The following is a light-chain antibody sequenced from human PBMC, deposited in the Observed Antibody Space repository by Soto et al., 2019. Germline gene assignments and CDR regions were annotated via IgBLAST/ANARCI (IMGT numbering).Light chain of an antibody. V-gene: IGLV2-14*01. Sequence: QSALTQPASVSGSPGQSNTISCTGTSSYVGNYNYVSWYQQHPGNAPKLMIYDVSYRPSGVSNRFAGSKSGNTASLTISGFQAEDEADYYCTSYTTNTTGVFGGGTKLTVL. CDR3: TSYTTNTTGV. CDR2: DVS. CDR1: SSYVGNYNY. J-gene: IGLJ2*01.